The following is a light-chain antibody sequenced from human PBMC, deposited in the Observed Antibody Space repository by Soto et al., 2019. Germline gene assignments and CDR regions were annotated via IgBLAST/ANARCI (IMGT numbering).Light chain of an antibody. CDR1: QSVSSS. V-gene: IGKV3-15*01. CDR3: QQYNNWPPIT. Sequence: EIVLTQSPATLSLSPGERATLSCRASQSVSSSLAWYQQKPGQALRLLIYGASTRATGIPARFSGSGSGTEFTLTISSLQSEDFAVYYCQQYNNWPPITFGQGTRLENK. J-gene: IGKJ5*01. CDR2: GAS.